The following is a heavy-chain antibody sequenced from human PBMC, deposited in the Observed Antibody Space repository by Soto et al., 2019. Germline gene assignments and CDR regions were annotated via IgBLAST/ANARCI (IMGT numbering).Heavy chain of an antibody. CDR2: ISYDGSNK. CDR1: GFTFSSYA. V-gene: IGHV3-30-3*01. J-gene: IGHJ5*02. D-gene: IGHD3-22*01. CDR3: ARDRGRRSGSPYNWFDP. Sequence: QVQLVESGGGVVQPGRSLRLSCAASGFTFSSYAMHWVRQAPGKGLEWVAVISYDGSNKYYADSVKGRFTISRDNSKNPLYLQMNSPRAEDTAVYYCARDRGRRSGSPYNWFDPWGQGTLVTVSS.